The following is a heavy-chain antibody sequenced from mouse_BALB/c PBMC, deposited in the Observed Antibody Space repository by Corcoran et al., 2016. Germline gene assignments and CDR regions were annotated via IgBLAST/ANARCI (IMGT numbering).Heavy chain of an antibody. J-gene: IGHJ3*01. CDR3: ESSYCNQACFAY. V-gene: IGHV1S33*01. D-gene: IGHD2-1*01. Sequence: LQQSGPELVKPGALVKISCKASGYTFTNYDINWVKQRPGQGLEWIGWIYPEDGSTKYNEKFKGKATLTADKSSSTAYMQLSSLTSENSAVSVCESSYCNQACFAYWGQGTLVTVSA. CDR2: IYPEDGST. CDR1: GYTFTNYD.